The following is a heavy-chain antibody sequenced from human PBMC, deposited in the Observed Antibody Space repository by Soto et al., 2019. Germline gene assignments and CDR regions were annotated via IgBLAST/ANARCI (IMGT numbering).Heavy chain of an antibody. D-gene: IGHD2-2*01. CDR2: MNPNSGNT. V-gene: IGHV1-8*01. J-gene: IGHJ5*02. Sequence: QVQLVQSGAEVKKPGASVKVSCKASGYTFTSYDINWVRQATGQGLEWMGWMNPNSGNTGYAQKFQGRVTMTRNTSISTAYMELSSLRSEDTAVYYCARGRREHCSSTSCRSKIPGYWFDPWGQGTLVTVSS. CDR3: ARGRREHCSSTSCRSKIPGYWFDP. CDR1: GYTFTSYD.